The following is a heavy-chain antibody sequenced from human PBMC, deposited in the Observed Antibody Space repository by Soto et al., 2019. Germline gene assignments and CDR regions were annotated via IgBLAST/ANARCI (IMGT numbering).Heavy chain of an antibody. V-gene: IGHV4-39*01. CDR3: ARLYMALDY. Sequence: PSETLSLTCSVSGDSISSVAHYWAWVRQPPGKGLEWIGSLYYTGSTYYNPSLKSRAAISVDTPGSQFTLKLRSVTAADTAVYYCARLYMALDYWGQGSLVTVSS. J-gene: IGHJ4*02. D-gene: IGHD3-10*01. CDR1: GDSISSVAHY. CDR2: LYYTGST.